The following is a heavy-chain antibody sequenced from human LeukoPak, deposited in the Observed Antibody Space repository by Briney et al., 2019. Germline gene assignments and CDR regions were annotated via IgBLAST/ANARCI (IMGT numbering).Heavy chain of an antibody. D-gene: IGHD4-11*01. CDR3: AKDMTTVAEYYFDY. V-gene: IGHV3-9*01. J-gene: IGHJ4*02. CDR2: ISWNSGSI. Sequence: GGSLRLSCAASGFTFDDYAMHWVRQAPGKGLEWVSGISWNSGSIGYADSVKGRFTISRDNAKNSLYLQMNSLRAEDTALYYCAKDMTTVAEYYFDYWGQGTLVTVSP. CDR1: GFTFDDYA.